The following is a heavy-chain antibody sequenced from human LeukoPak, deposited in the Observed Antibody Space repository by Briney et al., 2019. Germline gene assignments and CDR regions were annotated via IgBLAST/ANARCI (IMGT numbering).Heavy chain of an antibody. V-gene: IGHV4-39*01. CDR3: ASHYGSGSYSDY. Sequence: SETLSLTCTVSGGSISNSRYYWGWTRQPPGKGLEWIGAIYYSGTTYYNPSLKSRVTISVDTSKNQFSLKVRSVTAADTAVYYCASHYGSGSYSDYWGQGTLFTVSS. D-gene: IGHD3-10*01. CDR2: IYYSGTT. J-gene: IGHJ4*02. CDR1: GGSISNSRYY.